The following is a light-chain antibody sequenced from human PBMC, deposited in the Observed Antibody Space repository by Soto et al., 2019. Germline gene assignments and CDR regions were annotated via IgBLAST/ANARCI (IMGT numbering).Light chain of an antibody. J-gene: IGKJ5*01. CDR2: AAS. CDR3: QQANSFLLT. CDR1: QSISSY. V-gene: IGKV1-39*01. Sequence: DIPMTQSPSSLSASVGDRVTITCRASQSISSYLNWYQQKPGKAPKLLIYAASSLQSGVPSRFSGSGSGTDFTLTITSLQPEDIATYYCQQANSFLLTFGQGTRLDIK.